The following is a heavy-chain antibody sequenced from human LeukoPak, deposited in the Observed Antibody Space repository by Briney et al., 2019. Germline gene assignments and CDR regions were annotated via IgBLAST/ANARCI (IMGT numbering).Heavy chain of an antibody. CDR2: INHSGST. Sequence: SKTLSLTCAVYGGSFSGYYWSWIRQPPGKGLEWIGEINHSGSTTYNPSLKSRVTISVDTSKNHFSLKLNSLTAADTAVYYCARGRTGYQLLPTKKNYQYSYMDVWGKGTTVTVSS. D-gene: IGHD2-2*01. J-gene: IGHJ6*03. CDR1: GGSFSGYY. V-gene: IGHV4-34*01. CDR3: ARGRTGYQLLPTKKNYQYSYMDV.